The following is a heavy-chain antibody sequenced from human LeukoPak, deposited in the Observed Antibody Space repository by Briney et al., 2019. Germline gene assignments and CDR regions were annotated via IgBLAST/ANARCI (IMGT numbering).Heavy chain of an antibody. V-gene: IGHV3-66*02. CDR1: GFTVSSNY. Sequence: GGSLRLSCAASGFTVSSNYMSRVRQAPGKGLEWVSVIYSGDSTYYADSVKGRFTISRDNSKNTLYLQMNSLRAEDTAVYYCARVPPYSGSYSYYFDYWGQGTLVTVSS. D-gene: IGHD1-26*01. J-gene: IGHJ4*02. CDR2: IYSGDST. CDR3: ARVPPYSGSYSYYFDY.